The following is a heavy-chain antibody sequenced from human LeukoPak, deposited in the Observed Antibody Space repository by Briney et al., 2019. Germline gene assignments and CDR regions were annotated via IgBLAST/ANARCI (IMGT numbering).Heavy chain of an antibody. CDR3: ARKTYCSGGRCYGENWFDP. D-gene: IGHD2-15*01. CDR2: VSGGGGST. V-gene: IGHV3-23*01. J-gene: IGHJ5*02. Sequence: GGSLRLSCAASGFTFSSYAMSWVRQAPGKGLEWVSAVSGGGGSTYYADSVKGRFTISRDNSKNTVYLQMNSLRAEDTAVYYCARKTYCSGGRCYGENWFDPWGQGTLVTVSS. CDR1: GFTFSSYA.